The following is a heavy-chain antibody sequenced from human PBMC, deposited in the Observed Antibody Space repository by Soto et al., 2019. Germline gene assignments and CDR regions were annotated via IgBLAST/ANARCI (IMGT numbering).Heavy chain of an antibody. J-gene: IGHJ6*03. CDR2: INHSGST. Sequence: SETLSLTCAVYGGSFSGYYWSWIRQPPGKGLEWIGEINHSGSTNYNPSLKSRVTISVDTSKNQFSLKLSSVTAADTAVYYCARLGFTMVRGVIMDRSYYYYYMDVWGKGTTVTVSS. CDR1: GGSFSGYY. V-gene: IGHV4-34*01. CDR3: ARLGFTMVRGVIMDRSYYYYYMDV. D-gene: IGHD3-10*01.